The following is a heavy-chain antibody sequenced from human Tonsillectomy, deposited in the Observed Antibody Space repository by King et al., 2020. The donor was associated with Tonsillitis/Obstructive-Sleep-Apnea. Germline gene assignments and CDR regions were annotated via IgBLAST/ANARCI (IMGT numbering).Heavy chain of an antibody. CDR2: INHSGST. D-gene: IGHD4-11*01. V-gene: IGHV4-34*01. CDR1: GGSFSGYY. CDR3: ARGPMTTVTTFYYYYYMDV. Sequence: VQLQQWGAGLLKPSETLSLTCAVYGGSFSGYYWSWIRQPPGKGLEWIGEINHSGSTNYNPSLKSRVTISVETSKNQFSLKLSSVTAADTAVYYCARGPMTTVTTFYYYYYMDVWGKGTTVTVSS. J-gene: IGHJ6*03.